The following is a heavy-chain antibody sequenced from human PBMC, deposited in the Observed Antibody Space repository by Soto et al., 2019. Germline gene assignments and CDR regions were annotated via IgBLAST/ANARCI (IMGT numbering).Heavy chain of an antibody. J-gene: IGHJ4*02. Sequence: QITLKESGPSPVKPTQTLTVTCTFSGFSLSNSGVGVAWIRQPPGKALEWLALIYGDNDKRYRRSLKTRLTSTKDTSKNPVVLTMTNMDPVDTATYYCAHCTLHDYGDYNPGTSHVFDSWGQGTLVTVSS. CDR2: IYGDNDK. CDR3: AHCTLHDYGDYNPGTSHVFDS. V-gene: IGHV2-5*02. D-gene: IGHD4-17*01. CDR1: GFSLSNSGVG.